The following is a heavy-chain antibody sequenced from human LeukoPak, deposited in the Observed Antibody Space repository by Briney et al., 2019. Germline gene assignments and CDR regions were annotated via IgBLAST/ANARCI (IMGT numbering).Heavy chain of an antibody. CDR2: ISSSSRSI. CDR1: GLTFSSYS. D-gene: IGHD3-10*01. V-gene: IGHV3-48*02. Sequence: GGSLRLSCAASGLTFSSYSMNWVRKAPGKGLEWVSYISSSSRSIYYADSVKGRFTISRDNANNSLSLQMNSLRDEDTAVYYCVLGSPFDYWGQGTLVTVSS. CDR3: VLGSPFDY. J-gene: IGHJ4*02.